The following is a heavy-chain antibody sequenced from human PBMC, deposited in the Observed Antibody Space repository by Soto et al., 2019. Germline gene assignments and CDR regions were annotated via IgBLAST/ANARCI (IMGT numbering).Heavy chain of an antibody. CDR3: GKNEGSPMNYFDD. D-gene: IGHD6-13*01. CDR1: GFTFSSYA. V-gene: IGHV3-23*01. CDR2: ISGSGGST. J-gene: IGHJ4*02. Sequence: GGSLRLSCAASGFTFSSYAMSWVRQAPGKGLEWVSAISGSGGSTYYADSVKGRFTISRDNSKNTLYLQMNSLRAEDTAVYFWGKNEGSPMNYFDDWGQGTPVTVDS.